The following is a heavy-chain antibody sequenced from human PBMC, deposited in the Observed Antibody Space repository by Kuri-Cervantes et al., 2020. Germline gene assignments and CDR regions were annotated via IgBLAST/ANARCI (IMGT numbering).Heavy chain of an antibody. CDR3: AKANANWGHMDV. CDR2: IKHDGKEK. Sequence: GGSLRLSCAASGFSFSGYWMSWVRQAPGKGLEWVANIKHDGKEKYYVASVEGRFTISRDNAQNALYLQMNSLRAEDTALYYCAKANANWGHMDVWGKGTTVTVSS. D-gene: IGHD7-27*01. J-gene: IGHJ6*03. V-gene: IGHV3-7*05. CDR1: GFSFSGYW.